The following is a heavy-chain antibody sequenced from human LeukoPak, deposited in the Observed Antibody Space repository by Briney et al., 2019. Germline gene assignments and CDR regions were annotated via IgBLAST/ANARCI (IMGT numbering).Heavy chain of an antibody. V-gene: IGHV4-39*07. D-gene: IGHD6-19*01. Sequence: PSETLSLTCTVSGGSISSGGYYWSWIRQPPGKGLEWIGSIYHSGSTYYNPSLKSRVTISVDTSKNQFSLKLSSVTAADTAVYYCARGGSGWYFYWGQGTLVTVSS. CDR1: GGSISSGGYY. CDR3: ARGGSGWYFY. J-gene: IGHJ4*02. CDR2: IYHSGST.